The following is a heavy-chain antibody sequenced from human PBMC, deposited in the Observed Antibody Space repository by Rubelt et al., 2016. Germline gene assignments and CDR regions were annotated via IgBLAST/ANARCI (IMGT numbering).Heavy chain of an antibody. D-gene: IGHD3-10*01. CDR2: IIPIFGTA. CDR3: ARRAQPNTMVRGVIISDYVDY. J-gene: IGHJ4*02. Sequence: QVQLVQSGAEVKKPGSSVKVSCKASGGTFSSYAISWVRQAPGQGLEWMGGIIPIFGTANYAQKFQGRVTITADESTSTGYRELSSLRAEDTAVYYCARRAQPNTMVRGVIISDYVDYWGQGTLVTVSS. CDR1: GGTFSSYA. V-gene: IGHV1-69*01.